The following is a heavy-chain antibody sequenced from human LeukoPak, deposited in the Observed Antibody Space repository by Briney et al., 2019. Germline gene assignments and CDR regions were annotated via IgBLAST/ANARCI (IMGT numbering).Heavy chain of an antibody. J-gene: IGHJ4*02. CDR3: ARVYCSSTSCSGPAFDY. Sequence: ASVKVSCKASGGTFSSYAISWVRQAPGQRLEWMGWINAGNGNTKYSQKFQGRVTITRDTSASTAYMELSSLRSEDTAVYYCARVYCSSTSCSGPAFDYWGQGTLVTVSS. V-gene: IGHV1-3*01. D-gene: IGHD2-2*01. CDR1: GGTFSSYA. CDR2: INAGNGNT.